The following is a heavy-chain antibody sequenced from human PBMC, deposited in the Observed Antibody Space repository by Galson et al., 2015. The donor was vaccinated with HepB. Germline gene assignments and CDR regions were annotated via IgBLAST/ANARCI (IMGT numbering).Heavy chain of an antibody. CDR3: ARAPGGAPRLGYFDL. D-gene: IGHD4/OR15-4a*01. CDR2: IWYDGSNK. CDR1: GFTFSSYG. Sequence: SLRLSCAASGFTFSSYGMHWVRQAPGKGLEWVAVIWYDGSNKYYADSVKGRFTISRDNSKNTLYLQMNSLRAEDTAVYYCARAPGGAPRLGYFDLWGRGTLVTVSS. J-gene: IGHJ2*01. V-gene: IGHV3-33*08.